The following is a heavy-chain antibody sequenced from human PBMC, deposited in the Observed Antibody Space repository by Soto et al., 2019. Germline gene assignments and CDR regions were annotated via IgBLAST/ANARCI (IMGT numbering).Heavy chain of an antibody. CDR1: GFTFSSYA. CDR3: AKPMYYYGYGKGYYSGMDV. V-gene: IGHV3-23*01. J-gene: IGHJ6*02. D-gene: IGHD3-10*01. CDR2: ISGSGGST. Sequence: GGSLRLSCAASGFTFSSYATSWVRQAPGKGLEWVSAISGSGGSTYYADSVKGRFTISRDNSKNTLYLQMNSLRAEDTAVYYCAKPMYYYGYGKGYYSGMDVWGQGTTVTVSS.